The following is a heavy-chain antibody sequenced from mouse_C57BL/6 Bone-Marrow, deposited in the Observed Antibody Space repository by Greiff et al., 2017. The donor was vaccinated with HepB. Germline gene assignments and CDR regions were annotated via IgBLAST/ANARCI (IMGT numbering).Heavy chain of an antibody. CDR3: AREEDYYGSSYWYFDV. D-gene: IGHD1-1*01. V-gene: IGHV1-81*01. Sequence: VQLQQSGAELARPGASVKLSCKASGYTFTSYGISWVKQRTGQGLEWIGEIYPRSGNTYYNEKFKGKATLTADKSSSTAYMELRSLTSEDSAVYFCAREEDYYGSSYWYFDVWGTGTTVTVSS. CDR1: GYTFTSYG. CDR2: IYPRSGNT. J-gene: IGHJ1*03.